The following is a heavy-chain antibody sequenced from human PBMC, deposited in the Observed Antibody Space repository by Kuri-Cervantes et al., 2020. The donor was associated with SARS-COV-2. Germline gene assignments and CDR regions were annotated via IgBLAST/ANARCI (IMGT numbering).Heavy chain of an antibody. J-gene: IGHJ4*02. CDR1: GFTFSSYP. CDR3: AKDPVAGTWGDNFDY. CDR2: ISFDGNVE. V-gene: IGHV3-30-3*01. D-gene: IGHD6-19*01. Sequence: GGSLRLSCAGSGFTFSSYPMHWVRQAPGKGLEWVSIISFDGNVEYYADSVKGRFTISRDNSRNTLYLQMNSLRAEDTAVYYCAKDPVAGTWGDNFDYWGQGTLVTVSS.